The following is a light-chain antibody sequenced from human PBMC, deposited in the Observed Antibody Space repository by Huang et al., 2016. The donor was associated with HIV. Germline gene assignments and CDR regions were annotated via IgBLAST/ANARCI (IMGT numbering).Light chain of an antibody. CDR3: QHYNNWPPWT. V-gene: IGKV3D-15*01. J-gene: IGKJ1*01. Sequence: EIVMTQSPATLSVSPGERATLPCRDSQGVSNNIAWYQQKPGQTPRLLIHGAYTRANGIEAKFSGRGYGTDFTHTITSLQPEDSTVYYCQHYNNWPPWTFGPGTQVEI. CDR1: QGVSNN. CDR2: GAY.